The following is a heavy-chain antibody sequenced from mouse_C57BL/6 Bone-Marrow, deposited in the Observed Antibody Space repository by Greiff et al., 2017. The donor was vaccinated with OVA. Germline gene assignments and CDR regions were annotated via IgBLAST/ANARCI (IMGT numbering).Heavy chain of an antibody. CDR1: GFTFSDYY. Sequence: EVKLVESGGGLVQPGGSLKLSCAASGFTFSDYYMYWVRQTPEKRLEWVAYISNGGGSTYYPDTVKGRFTISRDNAKNTLYLQMSRLKSEDTAMYCCARRGDYDNFDYWGQGTTLTVSS. D-gene: IGHD2-4*01. J-gene: IGHJ2*01. CDR2: ISNGGGST. V-gene: IGHV5-12*01. CDR3: ARRGDYDNFDY.